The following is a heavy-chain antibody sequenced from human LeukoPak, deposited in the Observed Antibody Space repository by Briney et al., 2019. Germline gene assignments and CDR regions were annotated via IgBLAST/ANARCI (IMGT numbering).Heavy chain of an antibody. CDR1: GGTFSSYT. CDR3: AKELITMIVVVTGFDY. V-gene: IGHV1-69*04. Sequence: SVKVSCKASGGTFSSYTISWVRQAPGQGLEWMGRIIPILGIANYAQKFQGRVTITADKSTGTAYMELSSLRSEDTAVYYCAKELITMIVVVTGFDYWGQGTLVTVSS. J-gene: IGHJ4*02. D-gene: IGHD3-22*01. CDR2: IIPILGIA.